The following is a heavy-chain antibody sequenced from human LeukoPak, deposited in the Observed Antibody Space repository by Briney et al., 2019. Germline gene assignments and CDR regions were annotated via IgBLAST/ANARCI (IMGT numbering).Heavy chain of an antibody. CDR3: ARGDSGYDSEL. J-gene: IGHJ4*02. CDR1: GGSISSYY. V-gene: IGHV4-59*01. D-gene: IGHD5-12*01. Sequence: SETLSLTCTVSGGSISSYYWSWIRQPPGKGLEWIGYIYYGGSTNYNPSLKSRVTISVDTSKNQFSLKLSSVTAADTAVYYCARGDSGYDSELWGQGTLVTVSS. CDR2: IYYGGST.